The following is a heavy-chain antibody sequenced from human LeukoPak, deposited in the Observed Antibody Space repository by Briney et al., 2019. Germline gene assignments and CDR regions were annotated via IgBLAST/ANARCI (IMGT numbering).Heavy chain of an antibody. CDR2: INHSGRT. D-gene: IGHD3-9*01. V-gene: IGHV4-34*01. J-gene: IGHJ4*02. CDR1: GGSFSGYY. CDR3: ARGRVNYDILTGLDY. Sequence: PSETLSLTCAVYGGSFSGYYWSWIRQPPGKGLEWIGEINHSGRTNYNPSLKSRVTISVDTSKSQFSLKLSSVTAADTAVYYCARGRVNYDILTGLDYWGQGTLVTVSS.